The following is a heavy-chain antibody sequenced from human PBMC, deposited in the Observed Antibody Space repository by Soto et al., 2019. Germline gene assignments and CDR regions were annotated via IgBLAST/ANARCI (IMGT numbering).Heavy chain of an antibody. V-gene: IGHV5-10-1*01. CDR2: IDPSDSYT. CDR3: ARRGYYDSSGYYLDDY. D-gene: IGHD3-22*01. CDR1: GYSFTSYW. J-gene: IGHJ4*02. Sequence: GESLKISCKGSGYSFTSYWISWVRQMPGKGLEWMGRIDPSDSYTNYSPSFQGHVTISADKSISTAYLQWSSLKASDTAMYYCARRGYYDSSGYYLDDYWGQGTLVTVS.